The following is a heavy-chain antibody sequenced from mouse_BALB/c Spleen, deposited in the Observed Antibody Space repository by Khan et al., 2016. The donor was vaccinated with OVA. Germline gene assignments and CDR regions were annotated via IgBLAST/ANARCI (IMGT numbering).Heavy chain of an antibody. CDR1: GYSITSGYY. D-gene: IGHD3-3*01. Sequence: QLQESGPGLVKLSQSLSLTCSVTGYSITSGYYWNWIRQFPGNKLEWMGYITSGGSFNYNPSLKNRISITRDTSNTQFFLKLNSVTPEDTATYYCARAGRWFDYWGQGTLVTVSA. V-gene: IGHV3-6*02. J-gene: IGHJ3*01. CDR3: ARAGRWFDY. CDR2: ITSGGSF.